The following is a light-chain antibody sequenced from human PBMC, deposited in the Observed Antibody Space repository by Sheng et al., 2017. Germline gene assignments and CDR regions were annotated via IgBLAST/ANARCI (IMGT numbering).Light chain of an antibody. V-gene: IGKV3D-20*02. CDR2: DAS. CDR3: QQRTDWS. J-gene: IGKJ4*01. Sequence: EIVLTQSPGTLSLSPGERATLSCRASQSVSISYLAWYQQKPGQAPRLLIYDASSRATGVPARFSGSGSGTDFTLTISSLEPEDSAVYYCQQRTDWSFGGGTKV. CDR1: QSVSISY.